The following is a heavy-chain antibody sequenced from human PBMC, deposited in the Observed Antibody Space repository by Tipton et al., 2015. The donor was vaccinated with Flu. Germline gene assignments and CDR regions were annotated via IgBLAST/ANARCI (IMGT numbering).Heavy chain of an antibody. J-gene: IGHJ6*02. CDR1: GGSISDYR. CDR2: MHYSGYI. Sequence: TLSLTCSVSGGSISDYRWSWLRQSPEKGLEWIGYMHYSGYINHNPSLKSRVTMRLDTSENHLSLNLSSLTAADTAVYYCARVAFIHENRDYFYYSGLDVWGQGTTVTVS. D-gene: IGHD3-16*01. V-gene: IGHV4-59*01. CDR3: ARVAFIHENRDYFYYSGLDV.